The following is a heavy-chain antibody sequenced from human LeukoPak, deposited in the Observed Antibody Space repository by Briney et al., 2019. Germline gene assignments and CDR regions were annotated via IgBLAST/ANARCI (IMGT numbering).Heavy chain of an antibody. J-gene: IGHJ6*03. CDR2: ISAYNGNT. CDR1: GYTFTSYA. CDR3: ARVSSGYSPPIGYYYYMDV. D-gene: IGHD3-3*01. V-gene: IGHV1-18*01. Sequence: ASVKVSCKASGYTFTSYAMNWVRQAPGQGLEWMGWISAYNGNTNYAQKLQGRVTMTTDTSTSTAYMELRSLRSDDTAVYHCARVSSGYSPPIGYYYYMDVWGKGTTVTVSS.